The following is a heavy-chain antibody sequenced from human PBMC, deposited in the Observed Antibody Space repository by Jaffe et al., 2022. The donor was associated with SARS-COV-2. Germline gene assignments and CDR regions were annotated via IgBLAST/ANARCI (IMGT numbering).Heavy chain of an antibody. CDR2: ISGSGGST. J-gene: IGHJ4*02. V-gene: IGHV3-23*01. Sequence: EVQLLESGGGLVQPGGSLRLSCAASGFTFSSYAMSWVRQAPGKGLEWVSAISGSGGSTYYADSVKGRFTISRDNSKNTLYLQMNSLRAEDTAVYYCAKASGSVRFLEWTWFDYWGQGTLVTVSS. D-gene: IGHD3-3*01. CDR3: AKASGSVRFLEWTWFDY. CDR1: GFTFSSYA.